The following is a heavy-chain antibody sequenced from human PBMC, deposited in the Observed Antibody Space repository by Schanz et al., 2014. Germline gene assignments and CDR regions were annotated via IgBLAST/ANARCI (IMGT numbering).Heavy chain of an antibody. V-gene: IGHV1-2*04. Sequence: QVLQVQSGSELKKPGTSVKVSCKASGYTFNNYTYVMIWVRQAPGQGLEWMGWINPNSGDTNYAQKFQGWVTMTRDTSISTAYMEVSRLKSDDTAVYYCARLSVAGRPHVNYWYFDLWGRGTLXTVSS. CDR1: GYTFNNYT. J-gene: IGHJ2*01. CDR3: ARLSVAGRPHVNYWYFDL. CDR2: INPNSGDT. D-gene: IGHD6-19*01.